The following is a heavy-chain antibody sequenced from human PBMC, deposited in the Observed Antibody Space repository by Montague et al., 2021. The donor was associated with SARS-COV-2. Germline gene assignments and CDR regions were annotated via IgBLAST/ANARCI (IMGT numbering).Heavy chain of an antibody. CDR1: GFTFRGYW. V-gene: IGHV3-74*01. Sequence: SLRLSCAASGFTFRGYWMHWVRQVPGRGPVWVSRIKPDGTSTHYAASVKGRFIISRDNARNTLSLQMTNMRADDTAIYYCVRPLWFGDSDYYFESWGQGTLVTVSS. D-gene: IGHD3-10*01. J-gene: IGHJ4*02. CDR2: IKPDGTST. CDR3: VRPLWFGDSDYYFES.